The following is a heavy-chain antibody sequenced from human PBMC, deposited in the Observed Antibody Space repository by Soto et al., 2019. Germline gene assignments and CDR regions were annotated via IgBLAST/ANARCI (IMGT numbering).Heavy chain of an antibody. Sequence: SETLSLTCTVSGGSISSGGYYWSWIRQHPGKGLEWIGYIYYSGSTYYNPSLKSRVTISVDTSKNQFSLKLSSVTAADTAVYYCARKGGYSKYWFDPGGQGTLVTVS. D-gene: IGHD4-4*01. CDR3: ARKGGYSKYWFDP. CDR1: GGSISSGGYY. J-gene: IGHJ5*02. V-gene: IGHV4-31*03. CDR2: IYYSGST.